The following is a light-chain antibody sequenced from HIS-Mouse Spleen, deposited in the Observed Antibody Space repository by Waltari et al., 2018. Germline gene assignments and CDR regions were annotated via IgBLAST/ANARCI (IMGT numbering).Light chain of an antibody. J-gene: IGLJ2*01. V-gene: IGLV3-1*01. CDR2: QDS. Sequence: SYELTQPPSVSVSPGQTASITCSGDKLGDKYACWYQKKAGQSPVLVIYQDSKRPSGIPERFAGSNSGKTATMTISGTHAMDEADYYCQAWDSSTVVFGGGTKLTVL. CDR1: KLGDKY. CDR3: QAWDSSTVV.